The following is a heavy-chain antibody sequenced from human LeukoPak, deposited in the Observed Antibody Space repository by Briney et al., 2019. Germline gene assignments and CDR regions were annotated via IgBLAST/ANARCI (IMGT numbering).Heavy chain of an antibody. CDR3: ARAITGNRGTWDY. D-gene: IGHD1/OR15-1a*01. Sequence: PGGSLRLSCAASGFTFSDHYMDWVRQAPGKGLEWVDRTKNKANSYTTEYAASVKGRFTISRDDSKNSLYLQMDSLKTDDTAVYYCARAITGNRGTWDYWGQGTLVTVSS. CDR2: TKNKANSYTT. J-gene: IGHJ4*02. CDR1: GFTFSDHY. V-gene: IGHV3-72*01.